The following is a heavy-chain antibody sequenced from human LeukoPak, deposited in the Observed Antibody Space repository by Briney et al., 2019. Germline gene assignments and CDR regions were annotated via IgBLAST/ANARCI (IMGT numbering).Heavy chain of an antibody. D-gene: IGHD6-13*01. CDR2: INPNSGGT. CDR1: GYTFVLYY. V-gene: IGHV1-2*02. Sequence: ASVTVSYKASGYTFVLYYMHWVRQAPGQGLEWLGWINPNSGGTKYALKYQGRVAMTSDTSISTAYMEVSRLGSDDTAVYYCAREGVRTAASNFDYWGQGTLVTVSS. J-gene: IGHJ4*02. CDR3: AREGVRTAASNFDY.